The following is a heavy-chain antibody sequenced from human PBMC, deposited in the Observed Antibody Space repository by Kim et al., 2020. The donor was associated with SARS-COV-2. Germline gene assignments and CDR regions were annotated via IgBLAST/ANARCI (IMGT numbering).Heavy chain of an antibody. CDR2: VCFKGST. Sequence: SVTLSLSFSFSCDSFNIYYWNWVRQPPGKGLEWLGYVCFKGSTNYNPSLESRLTISLDASKRHFSLKLTSVTAADAAGYYCTRQAFCDTTWGAGTVVTVS. CDR3: TRQAFCDTT. D-gene: IGHD2-21*01. CDR1: CDSFNIYY. J-gene: IGHJ5*02. V-gene: IGHV4-59*08.